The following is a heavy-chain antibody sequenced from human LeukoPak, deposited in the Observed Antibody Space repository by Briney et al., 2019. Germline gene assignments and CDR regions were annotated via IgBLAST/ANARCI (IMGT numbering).Heavy chain of an antibody. D-gene: IGHD2-15*01. J-gene: IGHJ6*03. CDR1: GGSFSGYY. Sequence: SETLSLTCAVYGGSFSGYYWSWIRQPPGKGLGWIGEINHSGSTNYNPSLKSRVTISVDTSKNQFSLKLSSVTAADTAVYYCARVGAYCSGGSCYGYYYYYMDVWGKGTTVTVSS. V-gene: IGHV4-34*01. CDR3: ARVGAYCSGGSCYGYYYYYMDV. CDR2: INHSGST.